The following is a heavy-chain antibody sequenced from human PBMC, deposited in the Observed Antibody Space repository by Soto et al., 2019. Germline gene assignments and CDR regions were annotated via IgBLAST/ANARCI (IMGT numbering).Heavy chain of an antibody. CDR1: GGSIVSSY. CDR2: IYYTGST. J-gene: IGHJ5*02. V-gene: IGHV4-59*08. CDR3: AGTTEPITMVRGVIIPLFDP. D-gene: IGHD3-10*01. Sequence: SLLLCLPCTVAGGSIVSSYGRWIRKHTGKGLEWIGYIYYTGSTNYNPSLKSRVTISVDTSKNQFSLKLNSVTAADTAVYYCAGTTEPITMVRGVIIPLFDPWGQGTLVTVSS.